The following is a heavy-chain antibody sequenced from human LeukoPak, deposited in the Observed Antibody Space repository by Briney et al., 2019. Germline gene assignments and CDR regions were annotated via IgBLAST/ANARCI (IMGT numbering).Heavy chain of an antibody. V-gene: IGHV3-74*01. Sequence: GGSLRLSCAASGFTFSSYSMNWVRQAPGKGLIWVSRINGDGSRTSYADSVKGRFTISRDNAKNTLYLQMNSLRAEDTAVFYCASATVRSSTSWTPGYWGQGTLVTVSS. CDR1: GFTFSSYS. CDR2: INGDGSRT. D-gene: IGHD2-2*01. CDR3: ASATVRSSTSWTPGY. J-gene: IGHJ4*02.